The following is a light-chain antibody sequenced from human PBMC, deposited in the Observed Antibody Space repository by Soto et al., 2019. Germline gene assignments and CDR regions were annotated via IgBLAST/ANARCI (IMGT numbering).Light chain of an antibody. J-gene: IGLJ1*01. Sequence: QSALAQPASVSGSPGQSITISCSGTSSDIGSYDHVAWYQQFPGKSPKLIIYAVSDRPSGVSDRFSGSKSGISASLTISGLQTEDEADYYCISYTDRQSYLFGNGTKVTVL. V-gene: IGLV2-14*03. CDR1: SSDIGSYDH. CDR2: AVS. CDR3: ISYTDRQSYL.